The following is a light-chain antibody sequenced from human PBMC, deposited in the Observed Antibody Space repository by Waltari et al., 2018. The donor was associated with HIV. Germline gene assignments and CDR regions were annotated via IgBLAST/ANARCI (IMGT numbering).Light chain of an antibody. CDR3: QQYYSYPVT. CDR1: QGINSD. J-gene: IGKJ1*01. CDR2: AAS. V-gene: IGKV1-8*01. Sequence: AIRMTQSPSSFSASTGDRVTITCRASQGINSDLAWYQQNPGKAPELLIYAASTLQSGVPSSFSGSGSGTDFTLTISCLQSEDFATYYCQQYYSYPVTFGQGTKVEIK.